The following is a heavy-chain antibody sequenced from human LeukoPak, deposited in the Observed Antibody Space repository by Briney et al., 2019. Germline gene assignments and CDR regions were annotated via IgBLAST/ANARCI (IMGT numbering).Heavy chain of an antibody. CDR2: IYTSGST. Sequence: SETLSLTCTVSVGSISSGSYYWSWIRQPAGKGLEWIGRIYTSGSTNYNPSLKSRVTISVDTSKNQFSLKLSSVTAADTAVYYCARSVGVTITHYGMDVWGQGTTVTVSS. J-gene: IGHJ6*02. D-gene: IGHD5-12*01. CDR3: ARSVGVTITHYGMDV. CDR1: VGSISSGSYY. V-gene: IGHV4-61*02.